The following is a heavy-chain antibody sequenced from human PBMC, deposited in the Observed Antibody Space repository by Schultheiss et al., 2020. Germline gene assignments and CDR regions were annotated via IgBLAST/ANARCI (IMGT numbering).Heavy chain of an antibody. J-gene: IGHJ3*02. CDR3: ARDRYGIVGANDAFDI. CDR2: INPNSGGT. D-gene: IGHD1-26*01. V-gene: IGHV1-2*02. Sequence: AYVTVSCKASGYTFTGYYIHWVRQAPGQGLEWMGWINPNSGGTNYAQKFQGRVTMTRDTSISTAYMELSRLRSDDTAVYYCARDRYGIVGANDAFDIWGQGTMVTVSS. CDR1: GYTFTGYY.